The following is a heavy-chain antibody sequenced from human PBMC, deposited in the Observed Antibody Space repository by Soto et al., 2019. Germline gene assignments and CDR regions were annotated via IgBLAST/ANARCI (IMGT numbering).Heavy chain of an antibody. CDR3: TKYRRTDAEAYSFDY. CDR1: GGSISGSY. D-gene: IGHD2-21*01. V-gene: IGHV4-59*01. J-gene: IGHJ4*02. Sequence: SETLSLTCTVSGGSISGSYRRLIRQTRGKALEWVGYIHYSGSTNYNPSLKSRVTMSVDSAKYQFSLQLSSVTAADTAVYFCTKYRRTDAEAYSFDYSGQGALVPVSS. CDR2: IHYSGST.